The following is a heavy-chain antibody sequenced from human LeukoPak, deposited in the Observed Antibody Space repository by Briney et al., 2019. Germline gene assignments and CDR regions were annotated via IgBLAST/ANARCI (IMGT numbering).Heavy chain of an antibody. Sequence: GGSLRLSCAASGFTFSSYPMIWVRQAPGRGLEWVSTIEGSGGSIYYADSVKGRFTVSRDNSKSMLYVQMNSLRAEDTAVYYCARRDSSGYFDYWGQGVLVTVSS. D-gene: IGHD7-27*01. CDR3: ARRDSSGYFDY. CDR1: GFTFSSYP. J-gene: IGHJ4*02. CDR2: IEGSGGSI. V-gene: IGHV3-23*01.